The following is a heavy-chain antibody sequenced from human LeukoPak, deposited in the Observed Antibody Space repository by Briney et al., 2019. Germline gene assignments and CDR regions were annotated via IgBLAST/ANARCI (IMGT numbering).Heavy chain of an antibody. D-gene: IGHD6-13*01. CDR3: ASVSSSILNDAFDI. V-gene: IGHV3-11*04. CDR1: GFTFDDYG. CDR2: ISSSGSTI. Sequence: PGGSLRLSCAASGFTFDDYGMSWIRQAPGKGLEWVSYISSSGSTIYYADSVKGRFTISRDNAKNSLYLQMNSLRAEDTAVYYCASVSSSILNDAFDIWGQGTMVTVSS. J-gene: IGHJ3*02.